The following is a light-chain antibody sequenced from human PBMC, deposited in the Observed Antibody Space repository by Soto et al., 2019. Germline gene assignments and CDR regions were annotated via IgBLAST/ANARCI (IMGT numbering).Light chain of an antibody. CDR1: SGHSSYA. Sequence: QLVLTQSPSASASLGASVKLTCTLSSGHSSYAIAWHQQQPEKGPRYLMKVNSDGSHRKGDGIPDRFSGSSSGAERYLTISSLQSEDEADYYCQTWGTGIRVFGGGPKLTVL. V-gene: IGLV4-69*01. J-gene: IGLJ2*01. CDR2: VNSDGSH. CDR3: QTWGTGIRV.